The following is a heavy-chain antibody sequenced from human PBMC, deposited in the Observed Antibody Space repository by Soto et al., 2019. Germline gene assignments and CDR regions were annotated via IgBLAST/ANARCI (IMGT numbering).Heavy chain of an antibody. CDR3: ARSFYCSGDSCYGGGFDY. J-gene: IGHJ4*02. CDR1: GGSVSSSSNY. D-gene: IGHD2-15*01. CDR2: VYYSGST. V-gene: IGHV4-61*01. Sequence: QVQLQESGPGLVKPSETLSLTCTVSGGSVSSSSNYWSWIRQPPEKGLEWIAYVYYSGSTNYNPSLQSRVTISIDTSENNFSLKLSSVTAAETAVYYCARSFYCSGDSCYGGGFDYWGQGTLVTVSS.